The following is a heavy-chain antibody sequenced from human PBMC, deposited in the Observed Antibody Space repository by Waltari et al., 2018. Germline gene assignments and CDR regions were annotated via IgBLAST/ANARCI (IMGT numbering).Heavy chain of an antibody. Sequence: EVQLLESGGGLVQPGGSLRLSCAASGFPFSSYALSWVRPHTGKGVEWVSAISGSGCSTYYADSVKGRFTISRDNSKNTLYLQMNSLRAEDTAVYYCAKDERRYSSGWYYDYWGQGTLVTVSS. CDR2: ISGSGCST. V-gene: IGHV3-23*01. CDR3: AKDERRYSSGWYYDY. J-gene: IGHJ4*02. D-gene: IGHD6-19*01. CDR1: GFPFSSYA.